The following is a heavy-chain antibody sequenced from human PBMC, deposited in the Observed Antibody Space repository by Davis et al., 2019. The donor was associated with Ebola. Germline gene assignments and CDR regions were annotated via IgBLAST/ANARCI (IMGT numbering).Heavy chain of an antibody. CDR3: VGSGFDY. CDR2: ISYDGSNK. Sequence: GGSLRLSCAVSGFIISDNYMSWVRQAPGKGLEWVAVISYDGSNKYYADSVKGRFTISRDNSKNTLYLQMNSLRAEDTAVYYCVGSGFDYWGQGTLVTVSS. V-gene: IGHV3-30*19. J-gene: IGHJ4*02. D-gene: IGHD6-19*01. CDR1: GFIISDNY.